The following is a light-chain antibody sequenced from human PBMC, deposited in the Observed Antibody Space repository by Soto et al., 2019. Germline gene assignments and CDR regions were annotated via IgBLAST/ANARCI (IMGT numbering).Light chain of an antibody. CDR2: KAS. CDR3: QQYNDSFSYT. V-gene: IGKV1-5*03. J-gene: IGKJ2*01. Sequence: GDRVTITCRAGQSMSTCVAWYQQKPGTAPKLLIHKASTLESGVPSRFSGSRSGTEFTLTVSSLQPDDFATYYCQQYNDSFSYTFGQGTKLEIK. CDR1: QSMSTC.